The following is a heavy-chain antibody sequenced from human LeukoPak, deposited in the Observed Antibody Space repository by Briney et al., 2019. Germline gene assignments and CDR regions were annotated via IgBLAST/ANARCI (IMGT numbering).Heavy chain of an antibody. J-gene: IGHJ4*02. V-gene: IGHV3-23*01. Sequence: GGSLRLSCAASGFTFSSYAMSWVRQAPGKGLEWVSAISGSGGSTYYADSVKGRFTISRDNSKNTLYLQMNSLRAEDTAVYYCARAYTRYCTNGVCYASLYYYFDYWGQGTLVTVSS. CDR2: ISGSGGST. CDR1: GFTFSSYA. CDR3: ARAYTRYCTNGVCYASLYYYFDY. D-gene: IGHD2-8*01.